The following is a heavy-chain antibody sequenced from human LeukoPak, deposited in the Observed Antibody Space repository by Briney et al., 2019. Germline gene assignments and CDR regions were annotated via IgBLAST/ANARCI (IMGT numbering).Heavy chain of an antibody. V-gene: IGHV4-30-2*01. J-gene: IGHJ4*02. CDR1: GIIFGSHG. D-gene: IGHD4-17*01. CDR2: IYHSGNV. CDR3: ARDLYSDVNHFDY. Sequence: LRLSCAASGIIFGSHGMAWIRQPPGKGLEWIGYIYHSGNVYVSASTLYNPSLKTRVSISVDLSKNQFFLDLRSLTAADTAVYYCARDLYSDVNHFDYWGQGTLVTVYS.